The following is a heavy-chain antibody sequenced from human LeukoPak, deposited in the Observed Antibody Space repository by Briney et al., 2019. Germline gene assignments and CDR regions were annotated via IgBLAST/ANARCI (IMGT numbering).Heavy chain of an antibody. CDR1: GYTFTSYG. D-gene: IGHD2-15*01. CDR2: ISAYNGNT. CDR3: ASCSLSGGSCYDFDY. Sequence: GASVKVSCKASGYTFTSYGISWVRQAPGRGLEWMGWISAYNGNTSYAQKLQGRVTMTTDTSTSTAYMELRSLRSDDTAVYYCASCSLSGGSCYDFDYWGQGTLVTVSS. J-gene: IGHJ4*02. V-gene: IGHV1-18*01.